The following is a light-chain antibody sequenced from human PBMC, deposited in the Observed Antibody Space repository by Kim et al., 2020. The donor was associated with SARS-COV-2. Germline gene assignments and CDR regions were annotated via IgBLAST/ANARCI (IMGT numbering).Light chain of an antibody. CDR3: SSYTSSSTRE. CDR2: DVS. J-gene: IGLJ2*01. Sequence: GQSITISCTGTSSDVGGYNYGSWYQQHPGKAPKLMIYDVSNRPSGVSNRFSGSKSGNTASLTISGLQAEDEADYYCSSYTSSSTREFGGGTQLTVL. V-gene: IGLV2-14*03. CDR1: SSDVGGYNY.